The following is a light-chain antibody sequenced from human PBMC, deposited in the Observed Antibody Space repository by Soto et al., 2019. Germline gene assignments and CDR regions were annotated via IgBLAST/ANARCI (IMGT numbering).Light chain of an antibody. Sequence: QSVLTQPPSVSGAPGQRATISCTGSSSNIGAGYDVHWYQQLPGTAPKLLIYGNSNRPSGVPDRFSGPKSGTSASLAITGLQAEDEADYYCQSYDSSLSGYVFGTGTKLTVL. CDR1: SSNIGAGYD. CDR2: GNS. V-gene: IGLV1-40*01. CDR3: QSYDSSLSGYV. J-gene: IGLJ1*01.